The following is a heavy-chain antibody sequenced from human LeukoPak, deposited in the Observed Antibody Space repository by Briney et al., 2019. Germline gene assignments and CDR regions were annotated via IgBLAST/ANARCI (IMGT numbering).Heavy chain of an antibody. V-gene: IGHV3-23*01. D-gene: IGHD3-10*01. CDR3: AKDSYASGRPLHTFDV. Sequence: GGSLRLSCEASGFSLDIHAMSWVRQAPGKGLEWVSAISGSGASTHYADSVKGQFTISRDNSKNTLFLQMNSLRAEDTAIYYCAKDSYASGRPLHTFDVWGQGTMVTVSS. CDR1: GFSLDIHA. J-gene: IGHJ3*01. CDR2: ISGSGAST.